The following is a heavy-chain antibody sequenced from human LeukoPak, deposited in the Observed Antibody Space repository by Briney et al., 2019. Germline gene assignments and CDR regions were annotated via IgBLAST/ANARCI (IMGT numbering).Heavy chain of an antibody. CDR3: AKGGATGFDY. J-gene: IGHJ4*02. CDR2: ISYDGSNK. V-gene: IGHV3-30-3*01. D-gene: IGHD1-26*01. CDR1: GFTFSSYA. Sequence: GGSLRLSCAASGFTFSSYAMHWVRQAPGKGLEWVAVISYDGSNKYYADSVKGRSTISRDNSKNTLYLQMNSLRAEDTAVYYCAKGGATGFDYWGQGTLVTVSS.